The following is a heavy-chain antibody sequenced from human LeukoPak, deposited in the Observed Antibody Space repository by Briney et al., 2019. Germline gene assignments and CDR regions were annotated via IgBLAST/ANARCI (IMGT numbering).Heavy chain of an antibody. V-gene: IGHV3-53*01. D-gene: IGHD1-26*01. CDR2: IYSGGST. J-gene: IGHJ4*02. CDR3: ARLSKSYSIFDY. CDR1: GSTVSSNY. Sequence: GGSLRLSCAASGSTVSSNYMSWVRQAPGKGLEWVSVIYSGGSTYYADSVKGRFTISRDNSKNTLYLQMNSLRAEDTAVYYCARLSKSYSIFDYWGQGTLVTVSS.